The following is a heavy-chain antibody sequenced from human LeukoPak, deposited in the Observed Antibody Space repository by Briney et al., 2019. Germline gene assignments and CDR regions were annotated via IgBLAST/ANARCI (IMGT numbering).Heavy chain of an antibody. CDR2: INPNSGGT. CDR1: GYTFTGYY. CDR3: ASYYCDSSGYYSHDAFDI. J-gene: IGHJ3*02. D-gene: IGHD3-22*01. Sequence: ASVKVSCKASGYTFTGYYMHWVRQAPGQGLEWMGWINPNSGGTNYAQKFQGRVTMTRDTSISTAYMELSRLRSDDTAVYYCASYYCDSSGYYSHDAFDIWGQGTMVTVSS. V-gene: IGHV1-2*02.